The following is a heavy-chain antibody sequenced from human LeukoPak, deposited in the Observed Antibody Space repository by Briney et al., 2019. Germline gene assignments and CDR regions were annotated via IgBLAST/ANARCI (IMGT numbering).Heavy chain of an antibody. D-gene: IGHD4-17*01. CDR3: ARQGREYGDFFSGGMDV. CDR2: ISYDGSNK. Sequence: RGSLRLSCAASGFTFSSYAMHWVRQAPRKGLEWVAVISYDGSNKYYADSVKGRFTISRDNSKNTLYLQMNSLKADDTAVYYCARQGREYGDFFSGGMDVWGQGTRVTVSS. V-gene: IGHV3-30-3*01. J-gene: IGHJ6*02. CDR1: GFTFSSYA.